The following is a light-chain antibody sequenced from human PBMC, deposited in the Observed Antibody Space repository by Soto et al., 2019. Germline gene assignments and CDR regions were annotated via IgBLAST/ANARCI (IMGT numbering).Light chain of an antibody. CDR2: DTS. CDR1: TGAVTSGSH. CDR3: LLNYGASGV. V-gene: IGLV7-43*01. Sequence: QAVVTQEPSLTVSPGGTVTLTCISSTGAVTSGSHANWFQQKPGQVPRALIYDTSNKHSWTPARFSGSLLGGKAALTLSGVQPDDEAEYYCLLNYGASGVFGGGTKLTVL. J-gene: IGLJ3*02.